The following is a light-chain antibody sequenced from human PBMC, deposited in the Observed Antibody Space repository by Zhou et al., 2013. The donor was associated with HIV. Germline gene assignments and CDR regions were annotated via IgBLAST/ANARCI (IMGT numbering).Light chain of an antibody. V-gene: IGKV3-15*01. Sequence: TVLTQSPATLSLSPGERATLSCRASQSINSDLAWYQQKPGQAPSLLIYDTSTRATGVPARFSGSGSGRDFTLTISGLQSEDFALYYCQQYDTWPSFGQGTKLQIK. CDR1: QSINSD. J-gene: IGKJ2*01. CDR3: QQYDTWPS. CDR2: DTS.